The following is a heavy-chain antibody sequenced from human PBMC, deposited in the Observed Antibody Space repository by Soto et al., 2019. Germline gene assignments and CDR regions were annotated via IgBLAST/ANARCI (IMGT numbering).Heavy chain of an antibody. D-gene: IGHD2-2*01. CDR3: ARLGYCSNTDCGPVGP. J-gene: IGHJ5*02. CDR1: GASISNGGYY. Sequence: QVQLQESGPGLVNLSQTLSLTCTVSGASISNGGYYWSWIRQHPGKGLEWIGYMYYIGSTYYNPSLKSRVTMSLDTSKNQFSLKLSSVTAADTAVYYCARLGYCSNTDCGPVGPWGQGILATVSS. V-gene: IGHV4-31*03. CDR2: MYYIGST.